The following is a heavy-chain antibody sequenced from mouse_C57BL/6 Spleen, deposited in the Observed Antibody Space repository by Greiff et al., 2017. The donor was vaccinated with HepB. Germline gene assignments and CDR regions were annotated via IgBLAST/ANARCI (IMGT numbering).Heavy chain of an antibody. CDR1: GFTFSSYA. Sequence: EVKLMESGGGLVKPGGSLKLSCAASGFTFSSYAMSWVRQTPEKRLEWVATISDGGSYTYYPDNVKGRFTISRDNAKNNLYLQMSHLKSEDTAMYYCAREENDYPAWFAYWGQGTLVTVSA. CDR2: ISDGGSYT. D-gene: IGHD2-4*01. J-gene: IGHJ3*01. CDR3: AREENDYPAWFAY. V-gene: IGHV5-4*01.